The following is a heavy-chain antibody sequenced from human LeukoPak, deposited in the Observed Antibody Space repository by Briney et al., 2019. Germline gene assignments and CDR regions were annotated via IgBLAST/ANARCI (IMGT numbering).Heavy chain of an antibody. J-gene: IGHJ4*02. V-gene: IGHV3-30*04. D-gene: IGHD2-15*01. CDR1: GFTFSSYA. CDR2: ISYDGSNK. CDR3: AREDGYCSGGNCYSYFDS. Sequence: GGSLRLSCAASGFTFSSYAMHWVRQAPGKGLEWVAVISYDGSNKYYADSVKGRFTISRDNSKNTLFLQMYSLRAEDTAVYFCAREDGYCSGGNCYSYFDSWGQGTLVTVSS.